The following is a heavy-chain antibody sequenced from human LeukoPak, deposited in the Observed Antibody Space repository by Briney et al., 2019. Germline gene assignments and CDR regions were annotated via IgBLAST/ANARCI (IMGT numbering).Heavy chain of an antibody. CDR3: ARGASGYSYG. CDR1: GFTFSNYW. CDR2: INSDGSTT. Sequence: PGGSLRLSCAASGFTFSNYWMHWVRQAPGKGLVWVSRINSDGSTTSYADSVKGRFTISRDNAKNTLYLQMDSLRAEDTAVYYCARGASGYSYGWGQGTLVTVSS. J-gene: IGHJ4*02. V-gene: IGHV3-74*01. D-gene: IGHD5-18*01.